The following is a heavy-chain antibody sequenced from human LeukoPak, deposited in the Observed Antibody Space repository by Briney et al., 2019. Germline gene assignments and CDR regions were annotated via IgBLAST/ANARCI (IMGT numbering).Heavy chain of an antibody. CDR2: IIPIFGTA. J-gene: IGHJ4*02. D-gene: IGHD5-18*01. CDR1: GGTFSSYA. Sequence: SVKVSCEASGGTFSSYAISWVRQAPGQGLEWMGRIIPIFGTANYAQKFQGRVTITTDESTSTAYMELSSLRSEDTAVYYCARGRGYSYGPFDYWGQGTLVTVSS. CDR3: ARGRGYSYGPFDY. V-gene: IGHV1-69*05.